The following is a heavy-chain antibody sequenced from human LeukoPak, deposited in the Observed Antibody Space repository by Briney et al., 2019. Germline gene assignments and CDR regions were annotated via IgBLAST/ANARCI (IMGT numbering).Heavy chain of an antibody. CDR1: GYTFISNG. CDR2: ISAHNGDT. Sequence: APMKVSCKASGYTFISNGISWVRQAPGQGLEWMGWISAHNGDTNYAQKFQGRVTMTTDTSTSTIYMELRSLRSEDTAVYYCASGEMATTHYFDYWGQGTLVTVSS. D-gene: IGHD5-24*01. J-gene: IGHJ4*02. V-gene: IGHV1-18*01. CDR3: ASGEMATTHYFDY.